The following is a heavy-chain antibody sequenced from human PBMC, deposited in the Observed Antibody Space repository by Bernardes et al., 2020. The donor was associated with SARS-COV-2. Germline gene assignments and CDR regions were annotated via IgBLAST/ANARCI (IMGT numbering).Heavy chain of an antibody. Sequence: GSLRLSCAVSGFTFSSNWMHWVRQAPGKGLVWVSRINSDGSYINYADSVKGRFTISRDNARHTLFLQMNNLRAEDTAVYYCATAESDYWGQGTLVTVSS. V-gene: IGHV3-74*01. J-gene: IGHJ4*02. CDR2: INSDGSYI. CDR1: GFTFSSNW. CDR3: ATAESDY.